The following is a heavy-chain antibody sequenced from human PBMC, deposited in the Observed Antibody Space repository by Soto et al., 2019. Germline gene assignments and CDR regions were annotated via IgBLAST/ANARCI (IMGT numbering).Heavy chain of an antibody. Sequence: SQTLSLTCAISGESVSSNSAAWNWIRQSPSRGLEWLGRTYYRSKWYNDYAVSVKSRITINPDTSNNQFSLQLNSVTPEDTAVYYCARDPGPGRNQLFDYWGQGTLVTVSS. CDR2: TYYRSKWYN. CDR3: ARDPGPGRNQLFDY. J-gene: IGHJ4*02. CDR1: GESVSSNSAA. D-gene: IGHD2-2*01. V-gene: IGHV6-1*01.